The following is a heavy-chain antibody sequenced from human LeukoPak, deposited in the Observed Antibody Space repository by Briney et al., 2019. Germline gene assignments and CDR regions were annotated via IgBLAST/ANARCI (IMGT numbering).Heavy chain of an antibody. J-gene: IGHJ1*01. D-gene: IGHD6-19*01. CDR1: RFTFSSYA. Sequence: PGRSLRLSCAASRFTFSSYAMHWVRQAPGKGLEWVAGISHDGTYEYQADSVKGRFTISRDNSKSTLYLQMNSLRVEDTAIYYCARDRITVPGMGAFQHWGQGTPVTVSS. CDR3: ARDRITVPGMGAFQH. V-gene: IGHV3-30*04. CDR2: ISHDGTYE.